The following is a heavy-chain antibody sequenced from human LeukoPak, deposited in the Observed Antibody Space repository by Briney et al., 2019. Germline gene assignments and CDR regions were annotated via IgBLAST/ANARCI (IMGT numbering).Heavy chain of an antibody. D-gene: IGHD3-16*02. Sequence: GASVKVSCKASGGTFSSYAISWVRQAPGQGLEWMGGIIPIFGTANYAQKFQGRVTITADESTSTAYMELSSLRSEDTAVYYCASSAVCDYVWGSYRSFDYWGQGTLVTVSS. J-gene: IGHJ4*02. CDR1: GGTFSSYA. CDR2: IIPIFGTA. V-gene: IGHV1-69*13. CDR3: ASSAVCDYVWGSYRSFDY.